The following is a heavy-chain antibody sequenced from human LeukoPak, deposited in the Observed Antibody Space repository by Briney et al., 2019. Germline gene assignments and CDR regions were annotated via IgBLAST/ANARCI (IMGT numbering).Heavy chain of an antibody. D-gene: IGHD6-19*01. CDR3: ARHSPSGYSSGNDAFDI. CDR2: INHSGST. V-gene: IGHV4-34*01. CDR1: GVSFSGYY. Sequence: SETLSLTCAVYGVSFSGYYWSWIRQPPGKGLEWIGEINHSGSTNYNPSLKSRVTISVDTSKNQFSLKLSSVTAADTAVYYCARHSPSGYSSGNDAFDIWGQGTMVTVSS. J-gene: IGHJ3*02.